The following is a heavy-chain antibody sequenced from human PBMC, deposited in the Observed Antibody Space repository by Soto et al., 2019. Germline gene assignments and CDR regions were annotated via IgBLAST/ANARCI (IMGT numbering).Heavy chain of an antibody. CDR3: ARDRQQQLGTWFDP. V-gene: IGHV1-69*12. Sequence: QVQLVQSGAEVKKPGSSVKVSCKASGGTFSSYAISWVRQAPGQGLEWMGGIIPIFGTANYAQKFQGRVTITAHESTSTAYRELSSLRSEDTAVYYCARDRQQQLGTWFDPWGQGTLVTVSS. CDR2: IIPIFGTA. CDR1: GGTFSSYA. D-gene: IGHD6-13*01. J-gene: IGHJ5*02.